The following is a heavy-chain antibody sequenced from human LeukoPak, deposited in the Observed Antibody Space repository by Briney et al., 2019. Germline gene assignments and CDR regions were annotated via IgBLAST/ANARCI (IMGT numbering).Heavy chain of an antibody. CDR3: ARDRNSSSWYGVDYYYGMDV. CDR2: IYYSGST. V-gene: IGHV4-31*03. D-gene: IGHD6-13*01. Sequence: SETLSLTCTVSGGSISIDSYYWSWIRQHPGKGLEWIGYIYYSGSTYYNPSLKSRVTISVDTSKNQFSLKLSSVTAADTAVYYCARDRNSSSWYGVDYYYGMDVWGQGTTVTVSS. J-gene: IGHJ6*02. CDR1: GGSISIDSYY.